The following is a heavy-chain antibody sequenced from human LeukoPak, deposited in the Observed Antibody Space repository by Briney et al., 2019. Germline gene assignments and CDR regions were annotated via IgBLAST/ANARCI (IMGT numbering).Heavy chain of an antibody. CDR2: INHSGST. CDR3: ASVVVVAATIWFDP. D-gene: IGHD2-15*01. V-gene: IGHV4-34*01. Sequence: SETLSLTCTVSGGSISSYYWSWIRQPPGKGLEWIGEINHSGSTNYNSSLKSRVTISVDTSKNQFSLKLSSVTAADTAVYYCASVVVVAATIWFDPWGQGTLVTVSS. CDR1: GGSISSYY. J-gene: IGHJ5*02.